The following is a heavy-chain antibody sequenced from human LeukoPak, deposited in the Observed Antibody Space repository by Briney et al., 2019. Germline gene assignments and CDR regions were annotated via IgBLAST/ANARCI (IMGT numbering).Heavy chain of an antibody. CDR2: ISSSGSTI. Sequence: GGSMRLSCAASGFTFSSYVMNWVRQAPGKGLEWVSYISSSGSTIYYADSVKGRFTISRDNAKNSLYLQMNSLRAEDTAVYYCAELGITMIGGVWGKGTTVTISS. CDR3: AELGITMIGGV. CDR1: GFTFSSYV. V-gene: IGHV3-48*03. J-gene: IGHJ6*04. D-gene: IGHD3-10*02.